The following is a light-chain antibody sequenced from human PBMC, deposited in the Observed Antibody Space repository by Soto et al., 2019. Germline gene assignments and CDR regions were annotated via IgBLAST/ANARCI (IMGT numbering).Light chain of an antibody. J-gene: IGKJ1*01. CDR2: DAS. Sequence: DITMTQSPPTVSASIGDRVGIPCRASQSISKCLAWHQQKPGKAPKLLIYDASTLQSGVPPRFSGSGSGTEFTLTIRSLQPDDIATYYCQQYSSYPAWTFGEGTKVDIK. CDR3: QQYSSYPAWT. CDR1: QSISKC. V-gene: IGKV1-5*01.